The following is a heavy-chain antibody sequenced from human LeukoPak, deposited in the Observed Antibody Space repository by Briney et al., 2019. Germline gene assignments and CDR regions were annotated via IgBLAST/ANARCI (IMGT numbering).Heavy chain of an antibody. CDR3: AELGTTMIGGV. Sequence: GGSLRLSCAASGFTFSSYEMNWVRRAPGKGLEWVSCISSGGSTIYYADSVKGRFTISRDNAKNSLYLQMNSLRAEDTAGYYCAELGTTMIGGVWGKGTPVTISS. CDR2: ISSGGSTI. D-gene: IGHD3-10*02. J-gene: IGHJ6*04. V-gene: IGHV3-48*03. CDR1: GFTFSSYE.